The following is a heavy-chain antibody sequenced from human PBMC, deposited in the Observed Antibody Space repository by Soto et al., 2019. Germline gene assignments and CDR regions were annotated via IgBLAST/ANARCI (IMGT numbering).Heavy chain of an antibody. CDR3: ASRPRITMVRGVIAYYYYMDV. CDR2: ISSSSSTI. V-gene: IGHV3-48*01. D-gene: IGHD3-10*01. Sequence: EVQLVESGGGLVQPGGSLRLSCAASGFTFSSYSMNWVRQAPGKGLEWVSYISSSSSTIYYADSVKGRFTISRDNAKNSLYLQMNSLRAEDTAVYYCASRPRITMVRGVIAYYYYMDVWGKGTTVTVSS. J-gene: IGHJ6*03. CDR1: GFTFSSYS.